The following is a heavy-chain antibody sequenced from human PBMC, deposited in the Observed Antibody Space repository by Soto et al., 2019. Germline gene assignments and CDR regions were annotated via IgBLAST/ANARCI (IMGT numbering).Heavy chain of an antibody. J-gene: IGHJ5*02. CDR2: ISGSGGST. V-gene: IGHV3-23*01. Sequence: SLRLSCAASGFTFSSYAMSWVRQAPGKGLEWVSAISGSGGSTYYADSVKGRFTISRDNSKNTLYLQMNSLRAEDTAVYYCAKDQGXDFWSGFFGPQRNWFDPWGQGTLVTVSS. D-gene: IGHD3-3*01. CDR1: GFTFSSYA. CDR3: AKDQGXDFWSGFFGPQRNWFDP.